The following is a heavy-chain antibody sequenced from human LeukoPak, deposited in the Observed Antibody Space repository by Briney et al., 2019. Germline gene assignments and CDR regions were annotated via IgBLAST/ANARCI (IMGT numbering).Heavy chain of an antibody. D-gene: IGHD4-17*01. CDR1: GFTPSSNH. CDR3: VRGDYGDYTLFDY. J-gene: IGHJ4*02. V-gene: IGHV3-53*01. Sequence: GGSPKPPCAAPGFTPSSNHMSWVPQAPGKGPEWVSVIYSGGSTYYADSVKGRFTISRDNSKNTLYLQMNSLRAEDTAVYYCVRGDYGDYTLFDYWGQGTLVTVSS. CDR2: IYSGGST.